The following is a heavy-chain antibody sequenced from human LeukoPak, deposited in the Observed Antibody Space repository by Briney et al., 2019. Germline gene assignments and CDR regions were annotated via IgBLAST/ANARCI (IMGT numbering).Heavy chain of an antibody. CDR1: GFSFSSYG. Sequence: GGSLRLSCTASGFSFSSYGMHWVRQAPGKGLEWVAVIWYDGSSKYYADSVKGRFTISRDNSKYTLYLQMNSLRTEDTAVYYCARDLGPGWSKNPDYWGQGTLVTVSS. CDR2: IWYDGSSK. V-gene: IGHV3-33*01. CDR3: ARDLGPGWSKNPDY. J-gene: IGHJ4*02. D-gene: IGHD6-19*01.